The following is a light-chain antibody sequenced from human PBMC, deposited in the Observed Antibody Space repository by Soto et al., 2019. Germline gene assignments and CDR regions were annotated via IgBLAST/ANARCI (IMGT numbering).Light chain of an antibody. CDR1: QTVSSY. V-gene: IGKV1-39*01. J-gene: IGKJ5*01. CDR3: QQSFTTPS. CDR2: ATS. Sequence: DIQMTQSPSSLSASVGDRVNITCRASQTVSSYLNWYQQKPGTVPKLLIYATSNLQSGVPSRLSGRGFGTDFTLTISSLQPEDFATYYCQQSFTTPSFGQGTRLEIK.